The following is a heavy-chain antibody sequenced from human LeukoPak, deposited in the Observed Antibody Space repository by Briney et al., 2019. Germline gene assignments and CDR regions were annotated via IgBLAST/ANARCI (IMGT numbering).Heavy chain of an antibody. CDR3: AKSRGGSITIFGVVIHSFDY. Sequence: ASVKVSCKASNYSFTSYGISWVRQAPGQGLEWMAWINAYNGDTNYAQKLQGRVTLTTETSTSTAYMELSSLRAEDTAVYYCAKSRGGSITIFGVVIHSFDYWGQGTLVTVSS. D-gene: IGHD3-3*01. J-gene: IGHJ4*02. CDR2: INAYNGDT. V-gene: IGHV1-18*01. CDR1: NYSFTSYG.